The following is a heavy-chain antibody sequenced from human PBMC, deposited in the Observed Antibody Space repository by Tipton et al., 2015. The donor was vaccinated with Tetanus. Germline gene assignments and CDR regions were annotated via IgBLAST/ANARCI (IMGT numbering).Heavy chain of an antibody. CDR1: GFTFSSYA. J-gene: IGHJ3*02. CDR3: ARLSSSANDAHGFDI. V-gene: IGHV3-23*01. Sequence: SLRLSCAASGFTFSSYAMSWVRQAPGKGLEWVSAISGSGGSTYYADSVKGRFTISRDNSKNTLYLQMNSLRAEDTAVYYCARLSSSANDAHGFDIWGQGTMVTVSS. D-gene: IGHD2-8*01. CDR2: ISGSGGST.